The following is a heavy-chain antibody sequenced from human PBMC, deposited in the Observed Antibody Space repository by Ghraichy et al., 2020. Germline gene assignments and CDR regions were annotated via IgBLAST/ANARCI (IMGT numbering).Heavy chain of an antibody. J-gene: IGHJ5*02. Sequence: GGSLRLSCAASGFHFDIYSMHWVRQVPGRGLEWLSLVGDDGSTKYADSVKGRFTISRDNIKKSLYLEMSSLRSEDTALYYCTRGLGFWSGWRFDPWGQGTLVTVSS. CDR2: VGDDGST. CDR3: TRGLGFWSGWRFDP. V-gene: IGHV3-43*01. CDR1: GFHFDIYS. D-gene: IGHD3-3*01.